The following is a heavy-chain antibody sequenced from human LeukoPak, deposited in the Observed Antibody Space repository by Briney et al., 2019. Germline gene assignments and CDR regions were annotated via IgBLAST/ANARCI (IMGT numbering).Heavy chain of an antibody. CDR2: INPNSGGT. J-gene: IGHJ4*02. CDR1: GYTFTVYY. V-gene: IGHV1-2*02. Sequence: ASVKLSCKASGYTFTVYYMHWVRQAPGQGLEWVGWINPNSGGTNYAQKFQGRVTMTRDTSISTAYMELSRLRATDPAVYYCARDVMPLGRYFGWLIGDHWDSWGQGTLVTVSS. CDR3: ARDVMPLGRYFGWLIGDHWDS. D-gene: IGHD3-9*01.